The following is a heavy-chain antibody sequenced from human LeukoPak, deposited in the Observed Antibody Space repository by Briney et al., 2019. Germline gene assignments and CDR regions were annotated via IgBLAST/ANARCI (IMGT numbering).Heavy chain of an antibody. V-gene: IGHV1-69*13. D-gene: IGHD4-17*01. CDR1: GGTFSSYA. Sequence: SVKVSCKASGGTFSSYAISWVRQAPGQGLEWMGGIIPLFGTVNYAQKFQGRVTITADESTNTAHMELSSLRSEDTAVYYCAGGLSDYGYYYHYYGMDVWGQGTTVTVSS. CDR2: IIPLFGTV. J-gene: IGHJ6*02. CDR3: AGGLSDYGYYYHYYGMDV.